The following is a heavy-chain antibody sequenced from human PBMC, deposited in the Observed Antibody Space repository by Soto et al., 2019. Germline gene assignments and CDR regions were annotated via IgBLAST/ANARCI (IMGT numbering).Heavy chain of an antibody. Sequence: LHLQESGPGLVKPSETLSLTCTVSGGSISSSSYYCGWIRQPPGQGLEWIGSIYYSGRTYYHPALNSLVPISVDTSKSHFSLKLSSVTAADPAVYYCARHETTYFDSCGQGTLVTVSS. V-gene: IGHV4-39*01. J-gene: IGHJ4*02. CDR1: GGSISSSSYY. CDR2: IYYSGRT. D-gene: IGHD4-17*01. CDR3: ARHETTYFDS.